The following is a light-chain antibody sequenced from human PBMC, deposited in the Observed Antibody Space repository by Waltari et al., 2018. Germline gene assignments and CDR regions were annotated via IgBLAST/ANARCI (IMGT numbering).Light chain of an antibody. Sequence: QSALTQPASVSGSPGQSISISCTGTSSDVGGYDYVSWYQQYPGKAPKLMIFDVSNRPSGVSDRVSASKSGNTASLTISGLQAEDEAYYYCSSYSTSSTLVVFGGGTKVTVL. CDR2: DVS. CDR1: SSDVGGYDY. J-gene: IGLJ2*01. V-gene: IGLV2-14*03. CDR3: SSYSTSSTLVV.